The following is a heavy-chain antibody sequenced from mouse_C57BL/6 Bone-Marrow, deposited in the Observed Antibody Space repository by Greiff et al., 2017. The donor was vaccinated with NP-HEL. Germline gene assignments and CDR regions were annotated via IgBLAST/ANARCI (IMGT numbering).Heavy chain of an antibody. Sequence: EVQLHQSGPELVKPGASVKISCKASGYTFTDYYMNWVKQSHGKSLEWIGDINPNNGGTSYNQKFKGKATLTVDKSSSTAYMELRSLTSEDSAVYYCARETGTGRSWFAYWGQGTLVTVSA. V-gene: IGHV1-26*01. D-gene: IGHD4-1*01. CDR2: INPNNGGT. CDR1: GYTFTDYY. J-gene: IGHJ3*01. CDR3: ARETGTGRSWFAY.